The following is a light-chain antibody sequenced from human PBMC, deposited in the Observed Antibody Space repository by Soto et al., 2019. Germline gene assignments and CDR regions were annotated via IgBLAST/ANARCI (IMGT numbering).Light chain of an antibody. CDR3: CSYAGGSAVV. V-gene: IGLV2-23*01. CDR2: EGS. CDR1: SSGVGGYKQ. Sequence: QSALTQPASVSWSPGQSITIPYTRTSSGVGGYKQVSGYQLHPGRVPKLMMCEGSTRPSGVSNRLSGFKSGNTASLTISALQAGDEASDYCCSYAGGSAVVFASWTTVTV. J-gene: IGLJ1*01.